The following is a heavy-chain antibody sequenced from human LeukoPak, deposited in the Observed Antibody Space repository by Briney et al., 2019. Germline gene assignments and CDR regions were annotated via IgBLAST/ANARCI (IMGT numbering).Heavy chain of an antibody. D-gene: IGHD5-12*01. CDR1: GFTFDDYD. J-gene: IGHJ4*02. CDR2: ISWNSGSI. CDR3: AKGRGYSGYDGTLDY. Sequence: GGSLRLSCAASGFTFDDYDMHWVRQAPGKGLEWVSGISWNSGSIGYADSVKGRFTISRDNAKNSLYLQMNSLRAEDTALYYCAKGRGYSGYDGTLDYWGQGTLVTVSS. V-gene: IGHV3-9*01.